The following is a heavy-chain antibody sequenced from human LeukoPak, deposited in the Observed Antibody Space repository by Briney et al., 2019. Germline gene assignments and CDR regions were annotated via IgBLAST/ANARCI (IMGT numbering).Heavy chain of an antibody. Sequence: SETLSLTCAVYGGSFSGYYWSWIRQPPGKGLEWIGYIYYSGSTNYNPSLKSRVTISVDTSKNQFSLNLSSVTAADTAVYYCARDPSGSYYLSGAFDIWGQGTMVTVSS. J-gene: IGHJ3*02. D-gene: IGHD1-26*01. V-gene: IGHV4-34*11. CDR3: ARDPSGSYYLSGAFDI. CDR1: GGSFSGYY. CDR2: IYYSGST.